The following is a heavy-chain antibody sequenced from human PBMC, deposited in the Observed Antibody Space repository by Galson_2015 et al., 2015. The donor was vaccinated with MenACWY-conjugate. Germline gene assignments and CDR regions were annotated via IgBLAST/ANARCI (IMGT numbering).Heavy chain of an antibody. CDR2: IKQDGSEK. CDR1: GFTFTNFW. V-gene: IGHV3-7*03. J-gene: IGHJ4*02. Sequence: SLRLSCAASGFTFTNFWMSWVRQAPGKGLEWVANIKQDGSEKYYVGSVKGRFTISRDNAKNSLSLQMNSLGAEDTAVYYCARWREGGISGGLRNFDYWGQGTLVTVSS. CDR3: ARWREGGISGGLRNFDY. D-gene: IGHD4-17*01.